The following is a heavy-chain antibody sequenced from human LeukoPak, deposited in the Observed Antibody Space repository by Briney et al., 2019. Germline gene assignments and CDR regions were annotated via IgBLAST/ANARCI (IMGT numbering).Heavy chain of an antibody. CDR2: INPNSGGT. J-gene: IGHJ3*02. D-gene: IGHD5-18*01. Sequence: ASVKVSCKASGYTFTGYYMHWVRQAPGQGLEWMGWINPNSGGTNYAQKFQGWVTMTRDTSISTAYMELSRLRSDDTAVYYCARVDTAMVWSAFDIWGQGTMVTVSS. CDR1: GYTFTGYY. CDR3: ARVDTAMVWSAFDI. V-gene: IGHV1-2*04.